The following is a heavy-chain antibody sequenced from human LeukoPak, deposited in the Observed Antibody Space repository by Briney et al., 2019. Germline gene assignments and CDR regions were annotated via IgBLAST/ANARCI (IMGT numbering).Heavy chain of an antibody. CDR3: EKGFAIPATGDN. Sequence: GGSLRLSCAASGFTFSSDGMHWVRQAPGKGLEWVALIWYDGSNKYYADSVKGRFTISRDNSKNTLYLQMNSLRAEDTAVYYWEKGFAIPATGDNSGQGTLVTVSS. V-gene: IGHV3-33*06. CDR1: GFTFSSDG. CDR2: IWYDGSNK. D-gene: IGHD2-15*01. J-gene: IGHJ4*02.